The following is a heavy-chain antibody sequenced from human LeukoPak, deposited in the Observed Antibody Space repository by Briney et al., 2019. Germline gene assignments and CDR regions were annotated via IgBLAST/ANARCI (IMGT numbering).Heavy chain of an antibody. Sequence: GGSLRLSCAASGITFSSYAMSWVRQAPGEGLEWVSAVSSTGSSTYYADSVKGRFTISRDNSKNTLYLQMNSLRAEDTAVYYCATTPLVWYQLPSSYYYYGMDVWGQGTTVTVSS. V-gene: IGHV3-23*01. CDR3: ATTPLVWYQLPSSYYYYGMDV. D-gene: IGHD2-2*01. J-gene: IGHJ6*02. CDR1: GITFSSYA. CDR2: VSSTGSST.